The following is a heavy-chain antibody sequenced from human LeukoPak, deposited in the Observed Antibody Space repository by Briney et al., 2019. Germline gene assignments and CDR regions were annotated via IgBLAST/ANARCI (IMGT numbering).Heavy chain of an antibody. CDR2: IYYSGST. CDR3: ARHVYDSTTYFDL. V-gene: IGHV4-39*01. CDR1: GGSISGSSYY. D-gene: IGHD3-16*01. J-gene: IGHJ2*01. Sequence: PSETLSLTCTVSGGSISGSSYYWGWIRQPPGKGLEWIGSIYYSGSTYYNPSLKSRVTISVDTSKNQFSLKLSSVTAADTAVYYCARHVYDSTTYFDLWGRGTLVTVSS.